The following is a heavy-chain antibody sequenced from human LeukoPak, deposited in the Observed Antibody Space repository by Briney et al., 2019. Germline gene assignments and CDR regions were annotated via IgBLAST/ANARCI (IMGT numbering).Heavy chain of an antibody. CDR2: ISYSGIT. Sequence: SETLSLTCTVSDGSIRSGDYYWSWIRQHPGKGLEWIGYISYSGITYSNPSLKSRVTISVGTSKRQFSPRLNSVTPADTAVYYCARDRGLKYGYSYLDSWGQGALVTVSS. J-gene: IGHJ4*02. V-gene: IGHV4-31*03. CDR3: ARDRGLKYGYSYLDS. CDR1: DGSIRSGDYY. D-gene: IGHD5-24*01.